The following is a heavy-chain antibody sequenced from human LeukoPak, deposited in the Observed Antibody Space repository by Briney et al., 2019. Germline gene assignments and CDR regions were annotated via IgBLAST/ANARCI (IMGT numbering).Heavy chain of an antibody. CDR3: AKDLRGPAAGTKVDY. J-gene: IGHJ4*02. D-gene: IGHD6-13*01. CDR1: GFTFSSYG. V-gene: IGHV3-30*02. Sequence: GGSLRLSCAASGFTFSSYGMHWVRQPPGKGLEWVAFIRYDGSNKYYADSVTGRFTISRDNSKNTLYLQMNSLRAEDTAVYYCAKDLRGPAAGTKVDYWGQGTLVTVSS. CDR2: IRYDGSNK.